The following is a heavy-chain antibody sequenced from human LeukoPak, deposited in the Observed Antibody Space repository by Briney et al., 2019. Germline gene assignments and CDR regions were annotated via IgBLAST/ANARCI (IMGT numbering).Heavy chain of an antibody. D-gene: IGHD2-15*01. CDR1: GGSISSDSYY. CDR3: ARELSGAPSY. J-gene: IGHJ4*02. CDR2: ISSSGSTI. V-gene: IGHV3-11*04. Sequence: LSLTCTVSGGSISSDSYYWSWIRQAPGKGLEWVSYISSSGSTIYYADSVKGRFTISRDNAKNSLYLQMNSLRAEDTTVYYCARELSGAPSYWGQGTLVTVSS.